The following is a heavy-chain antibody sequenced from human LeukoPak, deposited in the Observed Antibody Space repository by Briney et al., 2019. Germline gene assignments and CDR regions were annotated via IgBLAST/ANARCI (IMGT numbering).Heavy chain of an antibody. J-gene: IGHJ4*02. CDR3: ATDRLWFGELYTDY. CDR2: INPNSGDT. CDR1: GYSFTGYY. Sequence: VASVKVSCKASGYSFTGYYMHWVRQAPGQGLEWMGWINPNSGDTNYTQKFQGRVTMTRDTSISTAYMELSSLRSDDTAVYYCATDRLWFGELYTDYWGQGTLVTVSS. D-gene: IGHD3-10*01. V-gene: IGHV1-2*02.